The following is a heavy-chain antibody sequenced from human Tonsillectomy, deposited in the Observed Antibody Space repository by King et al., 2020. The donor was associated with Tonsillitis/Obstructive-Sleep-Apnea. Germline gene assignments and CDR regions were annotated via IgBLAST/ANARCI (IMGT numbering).Heavy chain of an antibody. D-gene: IGHD2-2*02. CDR3: ARLKTPKDIVVIPAAIEI. Sequence: QVQLQQWGAGLLKPSEILSLTCAVYGGSFSDYYWSWIRQPPGKGLEWIGEINHSGSTNYNPSLKSRVTISVDTSKNQFSLKLSSVTAADTAVYYCARLKTPKDIVVIPAAIEIWGQGTLVTVSS. V-gene: IGHV4-34*01. CDR2: INHSGST. J-gene: IGHJ4*02. CDR1: GGSFSDYY.